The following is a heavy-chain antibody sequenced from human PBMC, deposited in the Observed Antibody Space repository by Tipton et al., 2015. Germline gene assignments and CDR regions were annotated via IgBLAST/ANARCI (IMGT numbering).Heavy chain of an antibody. CDR3: ARGQDENTLGEYYTH. D-gene: IGHD3-3*01. CDR1: GGPISSEY. V-gene: IGHV4-59*01. J-gene: IGHJ1*01. CDR2: IFSGGST. Sequence: TLSLTCTVSGGPISSEYWSWIRQPPGKGLEWIGYIFSGGSTNSNPSVKSRVTIFLTSNKQFSLEMTSVTAADTAIYYCARGQDENTLGEYYTHWGQGTLVTVSS.